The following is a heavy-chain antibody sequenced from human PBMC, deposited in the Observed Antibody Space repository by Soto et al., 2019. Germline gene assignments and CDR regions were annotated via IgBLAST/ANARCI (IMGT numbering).Heavy chain of an antibody. V-gene: IGHV4-4*07. Sequence: QVQLQESGPGLVRSSETLSLTCSVSGGSFTGDYWSWIRQPAGKGLPWIGRGFGNGAGTPIYNSFIKSRARMSADPSKRQFSLTLTSVTAADTAVYYCARDLPPYGGRRSPPTGAFEDWGQGIMVTVSS. D-gene: IGHD2-15*01. CDR3: ARDLPPYGGRRSPPTGAFED. CDR1: GGSFTGDY. J-gene: IGHJ4*02. CDR2: GFGNGAGTP.